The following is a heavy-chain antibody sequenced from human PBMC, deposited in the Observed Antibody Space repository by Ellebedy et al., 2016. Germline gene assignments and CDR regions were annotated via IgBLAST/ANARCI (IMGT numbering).Heavy chain of an antibody. CDR1: GFTFSYYA. J-gene: IGHJ4*02. D-gene: IGHD6-13*01. CDR2: IWFDGTNK. Sequence: GGSLRLSCAASGFTFSYYAMHWARQAPGKGLEWVAVIWFDGTNKYYADSVKGRFTISRDDSKNTLYLQMNSLRAEDTAVYYCARVDGSSRWYYFDYWGQGTLVTVSS. CDR3: ARVDGSSRWYYFDY. V-gene: IGHV3-33*01.